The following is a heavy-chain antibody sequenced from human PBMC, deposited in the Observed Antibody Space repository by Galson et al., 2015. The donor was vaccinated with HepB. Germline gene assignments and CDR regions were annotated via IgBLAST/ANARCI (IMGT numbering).Heavy chain of an antibody. CDR1: GYSFTSYW. D-gene: IGHD1-26*01. CDR3: ARALFIGRYYYYMDV. Sequence: QSGAEVKKPGESLKISCKGSGYSFTSYWIGWVRQMPGKGLEWMGIIYPGDSDTRYSPSFQGQVTISADKSISTAYLQWSSLKASDTAMYCCARALFIGRYYYYMDVWGKGTTVTVSS. CDR2: IYPGDSDT. V-gene: IGHV5-51*01. J-gene: IGHJ6*03.